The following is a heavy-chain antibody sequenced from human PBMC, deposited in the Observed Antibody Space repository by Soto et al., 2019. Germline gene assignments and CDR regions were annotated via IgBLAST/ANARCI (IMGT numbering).Heavy chain of an antibody. Sequence: QLQLQESGPGLVNPSETLSLTCAGSGGSISSSKFYWGWFRQPPGKGLVWIGSIRYGGSTYYSPYLEIRVTISVDTSKNEFSMNVSSVTAADTAVYYCAKDASCYSCGAWGQGALVTVSS. CDR3: AKDASCYSCGA. CDR2: IRYGGST. V-gene: IGHV4-39*01. J-gene: IGHJ4*02. D-gene: IGHD2-15*01. CDR1: GGSISSSKFY.